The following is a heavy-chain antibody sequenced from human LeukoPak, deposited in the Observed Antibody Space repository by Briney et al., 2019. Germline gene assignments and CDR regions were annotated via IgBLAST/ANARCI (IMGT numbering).Heavy chain of an antibody. J-gene: IGHJ5*02. CDR2: IRYDGSNK. D-gene: IGHD2-2*01. V-gene: IGHV3-30*02. CDR3: AKDSAYQLLLYNWFDP. Sequence: GGSLRLSCAASGFTLSSYGMHWVRQAPGKGLEWVAFIRYDGSNKYYADSVKGRFTISGDNSKNTLYLQMNSLRAEDTAVYYCAKDSAYQLLLYNWFDPWGQGTLVTVSS. CDR1: GFTLSSYG.